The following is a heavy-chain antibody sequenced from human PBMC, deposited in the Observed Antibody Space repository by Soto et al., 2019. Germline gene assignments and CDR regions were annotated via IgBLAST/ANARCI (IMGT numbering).Heavy chain of an antibody. CDR2: ISGIGGST. Sequence: GRSLRLSCAVSGFTFSSYAMSWVSQAPGKGLEWVSAISGIGGSTYYTDSVKGPLTTSRDHPKNTMYLQINSLRAEDTAVYYCAGGADSSSYVFSGAYYYYYYGMDVWGQGTTVTVSS. CDR1: GFTFSSYA. J-gene: IGHJ6*02. V-gene: IGHV3-23*01. D-gene: IGHD6-6*01. CDR3: AGGADSSSYVFSGAYYYYYYGMDV.